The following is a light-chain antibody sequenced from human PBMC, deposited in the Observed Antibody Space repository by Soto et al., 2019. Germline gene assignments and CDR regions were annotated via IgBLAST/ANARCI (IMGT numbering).Light chain of an antibody. CDR2: DVT. CDR1: NSYVGAYNY. J-gene: IGLJ1*01. Sequence: HSGLSQPCSVSASRGQWFTLCCSRANSYVGAYNYVSWYQHHTEKEAKLVIYDVTNRPSGVSNRFSGAKSGNTAALTISGLQAEDEADYYCNSYTGNTTTYVFGTGTKVTVL. CDR3: NSYTGNTTTYV. V-gene: IGLV2-14*03.